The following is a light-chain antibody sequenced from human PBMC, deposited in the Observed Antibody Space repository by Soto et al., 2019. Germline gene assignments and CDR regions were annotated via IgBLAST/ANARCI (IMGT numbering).Light chain of an antibody. J-gene: IGKJ1*01. CDR1: QSVSSF. CDR2: DAS. CDR3: QQRSSWPRT. Sequence: EIVLTQSPATLSLSPGERATLSCRASQSVSSFLAWYQQKPGQAPRLLIYDASNRATGIPARFSGSGSGTDFTLTISSLEPEDFALYYYQQRSSWPRTFGQGTKVEIK. V-gene: IGKV3-11*01.